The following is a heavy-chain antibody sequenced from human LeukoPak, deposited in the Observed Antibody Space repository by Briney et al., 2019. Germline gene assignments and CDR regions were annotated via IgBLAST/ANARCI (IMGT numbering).Heavy chain of an antibody. CDR3: AKRAVVIRVILVGFHKEAYYFDS. CDR2: ISGSGGST. J-gene: IGHJ4*02. CDR1: GITLSNYG. V-gene: IGHV3-23*01. D-gene: IGHD3-22*01. Sequence: GGSLRLSCAVSGITLSNYGMSWVRQAPGKGLEWVAGISGSGGSTNFADSVKGRFNISRDNPRNTLYLQMNSLRGEDTAVYFCAKRAVVIRVILVGFHKEAYYFDSWGQGALVTVSS.